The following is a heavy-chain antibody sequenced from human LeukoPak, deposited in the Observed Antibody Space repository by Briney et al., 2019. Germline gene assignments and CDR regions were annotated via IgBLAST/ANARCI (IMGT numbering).Heavy chain of an antibody. CDR2: IYYTGST. CDR3: ARRGTIRQFDY. V-gene: IGHV4-59*08. D-gene: IGHD5-12*01. J-gene: IGHJ4*02. CDR1: GGSISSYY. Sequence: SETLSLTCTVSGGSISSYYWSWIRQPPGKGLEWIGYIYYTGSTKYNASLKSRVTISVDTSKNQFSLKLSSVTAADTAVYYCARRGTIRQFDYWGQGTLVTVSS.